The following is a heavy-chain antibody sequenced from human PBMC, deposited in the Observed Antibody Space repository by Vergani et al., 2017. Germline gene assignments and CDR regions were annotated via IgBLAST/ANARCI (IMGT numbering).Heavy chain of an antibody. V-gene: IGHV4-39*01. Sequence: QLQLQESGPRLMKPSETLSLTCSLSGMSISNNNYYWGWIRQPPGKGLEWIGSIYDSRNNNYSPSLKSRVSISVDTSKNQFSLNLTSVTAADTAVYYCARHLRQLARNDVFDIWGHGTLVTVSS. CDR3: ARHLRQLARNDVFDI. D-gene: IGHD6-6*01. CDR1: GMSISNNNYY. J-gene: IGHJ3*02. CDR2: IYDSRNN.